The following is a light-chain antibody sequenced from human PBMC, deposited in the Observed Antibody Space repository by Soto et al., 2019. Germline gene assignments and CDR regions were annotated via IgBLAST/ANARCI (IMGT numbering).Light chain of an antibody. J-gene: IGKJ1*01. CDR3: QQYWSSHRT. V-gene: IGKV3-20*01. CDR2: QAS. CDR1: QSVRSTY. Sequence: EVVLTQSPGTLSLSPGERATLSCRASQSVRSTYLAWYRQNPGQAPSLLIYQASNRATGIPDRFSGSGSGADFTLTISSLEPADFAVYYCQQYWSSHRTFGQGTKVEIK.